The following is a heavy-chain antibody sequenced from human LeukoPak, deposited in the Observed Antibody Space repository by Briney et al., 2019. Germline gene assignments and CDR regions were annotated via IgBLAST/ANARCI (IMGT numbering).Heavy chain of an antibody. CDR3: ASVRRGFGESSKYYAYYYMGV. Sequence: PSETLSHTCTVSGGSISSSSYYWGWIRQPPGKGLEWIGNIYYSGSTYYNPSLKSRVTISLDTSKNQFSLKLSSVTAADTAVYYCASVRRGFGESSKYYAYYYMGVWGKGTTVTISS. J-gene: IGHJ6*03. V-gene: IGHV4-39*01. CDR2: IYYSGST. CDR1: GGSISSSSYY. D-gene: IGHD3-10*01.